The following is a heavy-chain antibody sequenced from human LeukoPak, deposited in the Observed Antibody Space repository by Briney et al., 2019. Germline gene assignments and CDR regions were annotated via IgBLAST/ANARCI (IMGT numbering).Heavy chain of an antibody. CDR3: ARARNGRDTPFDY. D-gene: IGHD1-1*01. CDR1: GGTFSSYA. CDR2: IIPILGIA. J-gene: IGHJ4*02. Sequence: ASVKVSCKASGGTFSSYAISWVRQAPGQGLEWMGRIIPILGIANYAQKFQGRVTITADKSTSTAYMELSSLRSEDTAVYYCARARNGRDTPFDYWGQGTLVTVSS. V-gene: IGHV1-69*04.